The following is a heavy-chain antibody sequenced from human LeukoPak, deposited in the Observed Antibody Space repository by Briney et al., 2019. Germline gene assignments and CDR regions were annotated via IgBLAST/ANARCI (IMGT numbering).Heavy chain of an antibody. CDR3: ARVGCSSTSCYDNWFDP. Sequence: SQTLSLTCTISGGSISSGSYYWSWIRQPAGKGLEWIGRIYTSGSTNYNPSLKSRVTISVDTSKNQSSLKLSSVTAADTAVYYCARVGCSSTSCYDNWFDPWGQGTLVAVSS. V-gene: IGHV4-61*02. CDR2: IYTSGST. CDR1: GGSISSGSYY. D-gene: IGHD2-2*01. J-gene: IGHJ5*02.